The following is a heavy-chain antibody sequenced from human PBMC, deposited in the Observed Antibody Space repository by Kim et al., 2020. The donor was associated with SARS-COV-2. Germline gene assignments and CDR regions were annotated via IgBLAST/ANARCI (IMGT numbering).Heavy chain of an antibody. CDR3: ARVREPDNLYYNYGMDV. CDR1: GGTFSSYA. J-gene: IGHJ6*02. V-gene: IGHV1-69*13. CDR2: IIPIFGTA. Sequence: SVKVSCKASGGTFSSYAISWVRQAPGQGLEWMGGIIPIFGTANYAQKFQGRVTITADESTSTAYMELSSLRSEDTAVYYCARVREPDNLYYNYGMDVWGQGTTVTVSS. D-gene: IGHD1-20*01.